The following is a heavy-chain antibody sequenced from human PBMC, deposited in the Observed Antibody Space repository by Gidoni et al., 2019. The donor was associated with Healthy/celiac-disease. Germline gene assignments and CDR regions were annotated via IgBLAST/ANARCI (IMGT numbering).Heavy chain of an antibody. CDR3: AKDFPGGITIFGVVIIGAFDI. J-gene: IGHJ3*02. V-gene: IGHV3-23*01. CDR2: ISGSGGST. Sequence: EVQLLESGGGLVQPGGSLSLSCAASGFTFSSYAMSWVRQAPGKGLEWVSAISGSGGSTYYADSVKGRFTISRDNSKNTLYLQMNSLRAEDTAVYYCAKDFPGGITIFGVVIIGAFDIWGQGTMVTVSS. D-gene: IGHD3-3*01. CDR1: GFTFSSYA.